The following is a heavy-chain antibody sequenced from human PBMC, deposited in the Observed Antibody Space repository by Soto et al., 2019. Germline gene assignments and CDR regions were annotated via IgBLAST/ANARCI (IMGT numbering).Heavy chain of an antibody. J-gene: IGHJ6*02. CDR3: AKGDAIAARPPESYYYGMDV. CDR1: GFTFSSYG. CDR2: ISYDGSNK. D-gene: IGHD6-6*01. V-gene: IGHV3-30*18. Sequence: GGSLRLSCAASGFTFSSYGMHWVRQAPGKGLEWVAVISYDGSNKYYADSVKGRFTISRDNSKNTLYLQMNSLRAEDTAVYYCAKGDAIAARPPESYYYGMDVWGQGTTVTVSS.